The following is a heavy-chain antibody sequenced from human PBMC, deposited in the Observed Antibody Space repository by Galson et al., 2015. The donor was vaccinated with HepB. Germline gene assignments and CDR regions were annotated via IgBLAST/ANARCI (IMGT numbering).Heavy chain of an antibody. CDR2: ISVYNGNT. D-gene: IGHD3-22*01. J-gene: IGHJ1*01. CDR1: GYSFNTYV. V-gene: IGHV1-18*01. CDR3: ARGDYDSSGYPVEYFQH. Sequence: SCKASGYSFNTYVISWVRQVPGQGLEWMGWISVYNGNTDYAQKLQGRVTMTTDTFTSTAYMELRSLRSDDTAVYYCARGDYDSSGYPVEYFQHWGQGTLVTVSP.